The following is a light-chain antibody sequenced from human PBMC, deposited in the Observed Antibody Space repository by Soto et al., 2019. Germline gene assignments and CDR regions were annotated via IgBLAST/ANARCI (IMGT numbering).Light chain of an antibody. CDR2: DAS. Sequence: EIVLTQSPGTLSLSPGERATLSCRASHGVSNNYLAWYQQKPGQAPRLLIYDASNRATGIPARFSGSGSGTDFTLTISSLEPEDFAVYYCQQRSNWITFGQGTRLEIK. J-gene: IGKJ5*01. CDR3: QQRSNWIT. CDR1: HGVSNNY. V-gene: IGKV3D-11*01.